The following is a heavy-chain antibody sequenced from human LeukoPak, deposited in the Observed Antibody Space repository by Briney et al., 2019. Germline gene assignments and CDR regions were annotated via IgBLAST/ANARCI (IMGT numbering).Heavy chain of an antibody. V-gene: IGHV1-2*02. D-gene: IGHD3-22*01. Sequence: ASVKVSCKASGYTFTGYYMHWVRQAPGQGLEWVGWINPNSGGTNYAQKFQGRVTMTRDTSISTAYMELSRLRSDDTAVYYCAREPINSSGYYGPLDYWGQGTLVTVSS. CDR2: INPNSGGT. CDR3: AREPINSSGYYGPLDY. CDR1: GYTFTGYY. J-gene: IGHJ4*02.